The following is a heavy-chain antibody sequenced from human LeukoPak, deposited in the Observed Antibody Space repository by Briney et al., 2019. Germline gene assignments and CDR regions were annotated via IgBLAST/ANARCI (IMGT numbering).Heavy chain of an antibody. Sequence: GGSLRLSCTASGFAFSSSWMSWVRQAPGKGLEWVANINKDATAKYYVDSVKGRFTISRDNAKNSLYLQMNGLRAEDTAVYYCAREDWFHFDYWGQGTLVTVSS. V-gene: IGHV3-7*03. D-gene: IGHD3-10*01. J-gene: IGHJ4*02. CDR3: AREDWFHFDY. CDR2: INKDATAK. CDR1: GFAFSSSW.